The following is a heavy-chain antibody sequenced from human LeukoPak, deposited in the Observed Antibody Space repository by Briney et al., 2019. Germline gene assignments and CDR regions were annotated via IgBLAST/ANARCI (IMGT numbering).Heavy chain of an antibody. Sequence: SETLSLTCTVSGGSISSGSYYWSWIRQPAGKGLEWIGRIYTSGSTNYNPSLKSRVTISADTSKNQFSLKLNPVSAVDTAVYYCARAYVPGGIIDYWGQGTLVTVSS. CDR2: IYTSGST. CDR3: ARAYVPGGIIDY. CDR1: GGSISSGSYY. D-gene: IGHD2-2*01. V-gene: IGHV4-61*02. J-gene: IGHJ4*02.